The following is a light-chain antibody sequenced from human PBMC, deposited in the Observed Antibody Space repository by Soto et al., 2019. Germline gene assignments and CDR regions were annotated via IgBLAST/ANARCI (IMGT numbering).Light chain of an antibody. Sequence: QSALTQPPSVSGSPGQSVTISCTGTSSDVGSYNRVSWYQQPPGTAPKLMIYEVSNRPSGVPDRFSGSKSGNTASLTISGLQAEDEADYYCCSYVGATTYVFGTGTKVTVL. V-gene: IGLV2-18*02. CDR2: EVS. CDR3: CSYVGATTYV. J-gene: IGLJ1*01. CDR1: SSDVGSYNR.